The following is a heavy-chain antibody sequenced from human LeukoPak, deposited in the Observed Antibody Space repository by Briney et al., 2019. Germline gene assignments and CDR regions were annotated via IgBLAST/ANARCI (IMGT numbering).Heavy chain of an antibody. CDR2: IFHTGNT. V-gene: IGHV4-30-2*01. J-gene: IGHJ4*02. CDR3: AKGYSSSPGMFDY. D-gene: IGHD6-13*01. CDR1: GGSISSGGYY. Sequence: PSETLSLTCTVSGGSISSGGYYWSWIRQPPGKGLEWIGYIFHTGNTYYNPSLKSRVTISVDTSKNQFSLKLSSVTAADTAVYYCAKGYSSSPGMFDYWGQGTLVTVSS.